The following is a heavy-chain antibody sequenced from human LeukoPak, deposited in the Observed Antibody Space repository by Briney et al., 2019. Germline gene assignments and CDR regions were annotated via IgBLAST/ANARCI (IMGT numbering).Heavy chain of an antibody. D-gene: IGHD2-15*01. Sequence: SETLSLTCTVSGASITDYYWSWIRQPPGKGLEFIGYIYNSEITNYNASLTSRVTMSVDTSKNQFSLKLKSMTAADTAVYYCAKGGGSSFRGDYYYYYMDVWGKGTTVTVSS. CDR1: GASITDYY. CDR3: AKGGGSSFRGDYYYYYMDV. J-gene: IGHJ6*03. V-gene: IGHV4-59*01. CDR2: IYNSEIT.